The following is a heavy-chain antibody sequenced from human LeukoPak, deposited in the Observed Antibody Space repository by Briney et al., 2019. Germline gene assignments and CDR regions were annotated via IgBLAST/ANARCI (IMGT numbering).Heavy chain of an antibody. V-gene: IGHV1-69*05. D-gene: IGHD4-17*01. J-gene: IGHJ6*03. CDR2: IIPIFGTA. CDR3: ASHRNVYGDRTGDYYYMDV. CDR1: GGTFSSYA. Sequence: ASVKLSCKASGGTFSSYAISWVRQAPGQGLEWMGGIIPIFGTANYAQKFQGRVTITTDESTSTSYMELSSLRSEDTAVYYCASHRNVYGDRTGDYYYMDVWGKGTMVTVSS.